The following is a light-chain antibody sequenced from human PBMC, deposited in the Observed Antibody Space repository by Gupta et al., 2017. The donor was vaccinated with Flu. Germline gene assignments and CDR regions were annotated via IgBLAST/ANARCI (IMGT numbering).Light chain of an antibody. CDR3: QQSYSNPWT. CDR2: AAS. CDR1: QSISSY. J-gene: IGKJ1*01. Sequence: DIQMTQSPSSLSASVGDRVTITCRASQSISSYLNWYQQKPGKAPKLLIYAASSLQSGVPSRFSGSGSGTDFTLTTSSLQPEDFATYYCQQSYSNPWTFGQGTKVEIK. V-gene: IGKV1-39*01.